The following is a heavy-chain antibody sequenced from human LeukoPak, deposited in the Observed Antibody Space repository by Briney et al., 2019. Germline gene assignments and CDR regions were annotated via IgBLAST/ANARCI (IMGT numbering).Heavy chain of an antibody. CDR1: GFTFSSYW. J-gene: IGHJ6*02. Sequence: GGSLRLSCAASGFTFSSYWMSWVRQAPGKGLEWVANIKQDGSEKYYVDSVKGRFTISRDNAKNSLYLQMNSLRAEDTAVYYCARERGYSYGDRDYYYYYGMDVWGQGTTVTVSS. V-gene: IGHV3-7*01. D-gene: IGHD5-18*01. CDR2: IKQDGSEK. CDR3: ARERGYSYGDRDYYYYYGMDV.